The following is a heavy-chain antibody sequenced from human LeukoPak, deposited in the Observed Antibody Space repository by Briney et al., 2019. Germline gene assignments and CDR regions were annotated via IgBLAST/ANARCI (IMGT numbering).Heavy chain of an antibody. CDR1: GGSISSGSYY. V-gene: IGHV4-61*02. D-gene: IGHD3-3*01. CDR2: IYTSGST. J-gene: IGHJ4*02. CDR3: AGYDFWSGLDY. Sequence: SETLSLTCTVSGGSISSGSYYWSWIRQPAGKGLEWIGRIYTSGSTNYNPSLNSRVTISVDTSKNQFSLKLSSVTAADTAVYYCAGYDFWSGLDYWGQGTLVTVSS.